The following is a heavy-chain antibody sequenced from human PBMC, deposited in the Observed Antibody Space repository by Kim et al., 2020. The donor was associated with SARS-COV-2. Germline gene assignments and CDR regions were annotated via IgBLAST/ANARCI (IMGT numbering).Heavy chain of an antibody. CDR3: VKGCRTTMVRGAFDY. D-gene: IGHD3-10*01. J-gene: IGHJ4*02. CDR1: GFTFSSYA. Sequence: GGSLRLSCSASGFTFSSYAMHWVRQAPGKGLEYVSAISSNGGSTYYADSVKGRFTISRDNSKNTLYLQMSSLRAEDTAVYYCVKGCRTTMVRGAFDYWGQGTLVTVSS. V-gene: IGHV3-64D*06. CDR2: ISSNGGST.